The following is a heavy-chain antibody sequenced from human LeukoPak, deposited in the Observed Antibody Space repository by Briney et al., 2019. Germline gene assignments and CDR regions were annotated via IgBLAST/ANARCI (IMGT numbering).Heavy chain of an antibody. J-gene: IGHJ5*02. CDR3: ARLLGSCSGGSCLNWFEQ. D-gene: IGHD2-15*01. CDR1: GGSISSYY. Sequence: SETLSLTCTVSGGSISSYYWSWMRQPAGKGLEWIGRIYTSGSTNYNPSLKSRVTMSVDTSKNQFSLKLSSVTAADTAVYYCARLLGSCSGGSCLNWFEQWGQGTLVTVFS. V-gene: IGHV4-4*07. CDR2: IYTSGST.